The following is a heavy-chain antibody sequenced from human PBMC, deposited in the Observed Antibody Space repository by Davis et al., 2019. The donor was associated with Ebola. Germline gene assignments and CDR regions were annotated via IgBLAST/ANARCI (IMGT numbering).Heavy chain of an antibody. CDR1: GFTFSRYA. J-gene: IGHJ3*02. D-gene: IGHD1-26*01. CDR2: FSGNGLGT. Sequence: GESLKISCAASGFTFSRYAMSWVRQAPGKGLEWVSGFSGNGLGTYYADSVKGRFTISRDNSENTLYLQMNSLRAEDTAVYYCAKDTSNIWFDIWGQGTNVTVSS. CDR3: AKDTSNIWFDI. V-gene: IGHV3-23*01.